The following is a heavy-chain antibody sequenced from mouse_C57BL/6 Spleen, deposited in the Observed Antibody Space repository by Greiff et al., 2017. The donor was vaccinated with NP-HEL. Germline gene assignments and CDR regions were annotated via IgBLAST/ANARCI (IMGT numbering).Heavy chain of an antibody. D-gene: IGHD3-2*02. J-gene: IGHJ3*01. CDR3: ACLDSSGSAWFAY. CDR1: GYAFSSSW. Sequence: VQLQQSGPELVKPGASVKISCKASGYAFSSSWMNWVKQRPGKGLEWIGRIYPGDGDTNYNGKFKGKATLTADKSSSTAYMQLSSLTSEDSAVYFCACLDSSGSAWFAYWGQGTLVTVSA. CDR2: IYPGDGDT. V-gene: IGHV1-82*01.